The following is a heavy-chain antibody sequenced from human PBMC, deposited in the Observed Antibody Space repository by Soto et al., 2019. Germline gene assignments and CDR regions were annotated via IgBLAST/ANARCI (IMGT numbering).Heavy chain of an antibody. CDR2: IYYSGST. J-gene: IGHJ4*02. Sequence: QLQLQESGPGLVKPSETLSLTCTVSGGSISSSSYYWGWIRQPPGKGLEWIGSIYYSGSTYYNPSLKSRVTRSVDTSKNQFSLKLSSVTAADTAVYYCARPNGSGSYYIPYFDYWGQGTLVTVSS. V-gene: IGHV4-39*01. CDR3: ARPNGSGSYYIPYFDY. D-gene: IGHD3-10*01. CDR1: GGSISSSSYY.